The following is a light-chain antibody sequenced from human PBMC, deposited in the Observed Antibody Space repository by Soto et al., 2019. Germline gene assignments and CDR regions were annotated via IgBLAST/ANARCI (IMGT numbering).Light chain of an antibody. CDR3: QQRSNRPPWT. J-gene: IGKJ1*01. V-gene: IGKV3-11*01. CDR1: QSVNSY. CDR2: DAS. Sequence: EIVLTQSPATLSLSPGKRATLSCRASQSVNSYLAWYQQKPGQAPRLLIYDASNRATDIPARFSGSGSGTDFTLTISSLEPEDFAVYYCQQRSNRPPWTFGQGTKVDIK.